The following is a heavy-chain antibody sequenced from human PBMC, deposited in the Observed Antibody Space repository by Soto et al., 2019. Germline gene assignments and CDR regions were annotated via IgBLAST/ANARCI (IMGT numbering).Heavy chain of an antibody. D-gene: IGHD4-4*01. V-gene: IGHV1-69*13. CDR2: IIPIFGTA. CDR1: GGTFSSYA. CDR3: ARGKMTTVTPYYYYGMDV. Sequence: ASVKVSCKTSGGTFSSYAISWVRQAPGQGLEWMGGIIPIFGTANYAQKFQGRVTITADESTSTAYMELSSLRSEDTAVYYCARGKMTTVTPYYYYGMDVWGQGTTVTVSS. J-gene: IGHJ6*02.